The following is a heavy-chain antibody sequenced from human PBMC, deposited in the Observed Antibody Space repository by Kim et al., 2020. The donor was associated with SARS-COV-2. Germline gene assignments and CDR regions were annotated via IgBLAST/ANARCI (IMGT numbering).Heavy chain of an antibody. CDR2: INHSGST. CDR1: GGSFSGYY. Sequence: SETLSLTCAVYGGSFSGYYWSWIRQPPGKGLEWIGEINHSGSTNYNPSLKSRVTISVDMSKNQFSLKLSSVTAADTAVYYCARGRYYYGSGKLRWFDPWGQGTLVTVSS. J-gene: IGHJ5*02. D-gene: IGHD3-10*01. V-gene: IGHV4-34*01. CDR3: ARGRYYYGSGKLRWFDP.